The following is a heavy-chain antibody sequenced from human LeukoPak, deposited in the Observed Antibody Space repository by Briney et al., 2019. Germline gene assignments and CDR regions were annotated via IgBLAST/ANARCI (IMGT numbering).Heavy chain of an antibody. D-gene: IGHD1-26*01. CDR1: GFTFSSYA. V-gene: IGHV3-23*01. CDR2: ISGSGGST. CDR3: ARGDGGSYQGRFDY. J-gene: IGHJ4*02. Sequence: PGGSLRLSCAASGFTFSSYAMSWVRQAPGKGLEWVSAISGSGGSTYYADSVKGRFTISRDNAKNTLYLQMNSLRAEDTAVYYCARGDGGSYQGRFDYWGQGTLVTVSS.